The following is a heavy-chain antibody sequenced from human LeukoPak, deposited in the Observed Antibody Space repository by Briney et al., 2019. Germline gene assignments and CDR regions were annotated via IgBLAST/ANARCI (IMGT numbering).Heavy chain of an antibody. CDR1: GGSISSYY. CDR3: ARAAAGTGAFDI. CDR2: IYYSGST. J-gene: IGHJ3*02. Sequence: PSETLSLTCTVSGGSISSYYWSWIRQRRGRGLEGIGYIYYSGSTNYNPSLKSRVTISVDTSKNQFSLKLSSVTAADTAVYYCARAAAGTGAFDIWGQGTMVTVSS. V-gene: IGHV4-59*01. D-gene: IGHD6-13*01.